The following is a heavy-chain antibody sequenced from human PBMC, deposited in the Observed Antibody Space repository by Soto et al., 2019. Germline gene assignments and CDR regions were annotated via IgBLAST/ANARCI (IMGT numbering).Heavy chain of an antibody. CDR2: ISSSSSYI. J-gene: IGHJ4*02. V-gene: IGHV3-21*01. D-gene: IGHD3-10*01. CDR1: GFTFSSYS. CDR3: AREYGSGSYYYPASY. Sequence: GGSLRLSCAASGFTFSSYSMNWVRQAPGKGLEWVSSISSSSSYIYYADSVKGRFTISRDNAKNSLYLQMNSLRAEDTAVYYCAREYGSGSYYYPASYWGQGTLVTVSS.